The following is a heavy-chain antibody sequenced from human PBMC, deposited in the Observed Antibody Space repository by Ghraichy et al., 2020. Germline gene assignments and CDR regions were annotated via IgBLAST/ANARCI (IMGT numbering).Heavy chain of an antibody. Sequence: GGSLRLSCAASGFTFSSYSMNWVRQAPGKGLEWVSSISSSSSYIYYADSVKGRFTISRDNAKNSLYLQMNSLRAEDTAVYYCARDPDSSSWYDHYLKNYYYYGMDVWGQGTTVTVSS. J-gene: IGHJ6*02. CDR2: ISSSSSYI. D-gene: IGHD6-13*01. CDR3: ARDPDSSSWYDHYLKNYYYYGMDV. V-gene: IGHV3-21*01. CDR1: GFTFSSYS.